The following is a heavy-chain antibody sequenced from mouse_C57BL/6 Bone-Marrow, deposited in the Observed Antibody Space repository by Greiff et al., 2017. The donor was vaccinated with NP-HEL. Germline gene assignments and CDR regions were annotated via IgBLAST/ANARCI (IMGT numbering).Heavy chain of an antibody. Sequence: QVQLQQSGAELARPGASVKLSCKASGYTFTSYGISWVKQRTGQGLEWIGEIYPGSGDTYYNEKFKGKATLTADKSSSTAYMELRSLTSEDSAVYFCARCPVTMAPFAYWGQGTLVTVSA. CDR1: GYTFTSYG. J-gene: IGHJ3*01. V-gene: IGHV1-81*01. CDR3: ARCPVTMAPFAY. CDR2: IYPGSGDT. D-gene: IGHD2-13*01.